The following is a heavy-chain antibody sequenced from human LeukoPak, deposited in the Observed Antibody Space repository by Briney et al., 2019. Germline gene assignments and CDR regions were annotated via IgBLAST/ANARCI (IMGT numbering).Heavy chain of an antibody. J-gene: IGHJ4*02. CDR2: ISGSGGST. CDR3: AKDATDYGDYVGGY. D-gene: IGHD4-17*01. V-gene: IGHV3-23*01. Sequence: GGSLRLSCAASGFTVGNNHMNWVRQAPGKGLEWVSAISGSGGSTYYADSVKGRFTISRDNSKNTLYLQMNSLRAEDTAVYYCAKDATDYGDYVGGYWGQGTLVTVSS. CDR1: GFTVGNNH.